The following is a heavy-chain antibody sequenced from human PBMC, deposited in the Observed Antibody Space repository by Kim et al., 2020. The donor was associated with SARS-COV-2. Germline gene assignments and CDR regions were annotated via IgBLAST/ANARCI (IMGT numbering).Heavy chain of an antibody. Sequence: SETLSLTCTVSGGSINNDNYYWSWIRQHPGKGLEWIGYIYYSGSTYYNPSLKSRVTISVHTSKNQFSLKLSSVTAADTAVYYCARGFLAARHFDFWGQGTLVTVSS. CDR3: ARGFLAARHFDF. CDR2: IYYSGST. J-gene: IGHJ4*02. V-gene: IGHV4-31*03. D-gene: IGHD6-6*01. CDR1: GGSINNDNYY.